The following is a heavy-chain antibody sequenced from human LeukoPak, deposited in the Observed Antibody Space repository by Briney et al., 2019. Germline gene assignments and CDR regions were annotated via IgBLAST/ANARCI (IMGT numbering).Heavy chain of an antibody. V-gene: IGHV3-21*01. CDR3: ARSGDTAMVTGHFDY. Sequence: GGSLRLSCAASGFTFSSYSMNWVRQAPGKGPEWVSSISSSSSYIYYADSVKGRFTISRDNAKNSLYLQMNSLRAEDTAVYYCARSGDTAMVTGHFDYWGQGTLVTVSS. D-gene: IGHD5-18*01. J-gene: IGHJ4*02. CDR2: ISSSSSYI. CDR1: GFTFSSYS.